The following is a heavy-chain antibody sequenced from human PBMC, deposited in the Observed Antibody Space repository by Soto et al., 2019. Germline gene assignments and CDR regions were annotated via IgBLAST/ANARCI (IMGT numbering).Heavy chain of an antibody. CDR2: INHSGST. Sequence: PSETLSLTCAVYGGSFSGYYWSWIRQPPGKGLEWIGEINHSGSTNYNPSLKSRVTISVDTSKNQFSLKLSSVTAADTAVYYCARGPGTFPIHYSSTSYYFDYWGQGTLVTVFS. CDR3: ARGPGTFPIHYSSTSYYFDY. V-gene: IGHV4-34*01. J-gene: IGHJ4*02. D-gene: IGHD6-13*01. CDR1: GGSFSGYY.